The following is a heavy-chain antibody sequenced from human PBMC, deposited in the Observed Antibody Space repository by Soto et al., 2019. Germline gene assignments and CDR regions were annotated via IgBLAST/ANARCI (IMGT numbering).Heavy chain of an antibody. J-gene: IGHJ6*02. CDR1: GFTVSSNY. CDR3: ARSPTNYYGSGIPWATYYYYGMDV. CDR2: IYSGGST. V-gene: IGHV3-53*01. Sequence: GGSLRLSCAASGFTVSSNYMSWVRQAPGKGLEWVSVIYSGGSTYYADSVKGRFTISRDNSKNTRYLQMNSLRAEDTAVYYCARSPTNYYGSGIPWATYYYYGMDVWGQGTTVTVSS. D-gene: IGHD3-10*01.